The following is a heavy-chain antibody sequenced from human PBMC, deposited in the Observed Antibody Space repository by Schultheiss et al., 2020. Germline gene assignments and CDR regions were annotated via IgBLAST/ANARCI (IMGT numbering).Heavy chain of an antibody. Sequence: ASVTVSGKASGYTFTSYAMHWVRQAPGQRLEWMGWINAGNGNTKYSQKFQGRVTITRDTSASTAYMELSSLRSEDTAVYYCARDRWGSGWYMGYFDYWGQGTLVTVSS. J-gene: IGHJ4*02. CDR1: GYTFTSYA. CDR2: INAGNGNT. D-gene: IGHD6-19*01. CDR3: ARDRWGSGWYMGYFDY. V-gene: IGHV1-3*01.